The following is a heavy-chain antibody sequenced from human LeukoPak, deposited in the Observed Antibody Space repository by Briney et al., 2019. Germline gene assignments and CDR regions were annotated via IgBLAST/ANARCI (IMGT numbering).Heavy chain of an antibody. CDR1: GGSISSYY. D-gene: IGHD1-26*01. J-gene: IGHJ4*02. V-gene: IGHV4-59*08. Sequence: PSETLSLTCTVSGGSISSYYWSWIRQPPGKGLEWIGYIYYSGSTNYNPSLKSRVTISVDTSKNQFSLKLSSVTAADTAVYYCARQEVELAAVDYWGQGTLVTVSS. CDR3: ARQEVELAAVDY. CDR2: IYYSGST.